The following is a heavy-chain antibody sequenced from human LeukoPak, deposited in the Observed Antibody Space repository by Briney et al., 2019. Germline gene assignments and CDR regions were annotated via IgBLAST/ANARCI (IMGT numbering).Heavy chain of an antibody. CDR2: IKQDGSEK. CDR3: AREQVGAFDY. Sequence: GGSLRLSCAASRFTFSSYWMSWVRQAPGKGLEWVANIKQDGSEKYYVDSVKGRFTISRDNAKNSLYLQMNSLRAEDTAVYYCAREQVGAFDYWGQGTLVTVSS. V-gene: IGHV3-7*03. CDR1: RFTFSSYW. J-gene: IGHJ4*02. D-gene: IGHD1-26*01.